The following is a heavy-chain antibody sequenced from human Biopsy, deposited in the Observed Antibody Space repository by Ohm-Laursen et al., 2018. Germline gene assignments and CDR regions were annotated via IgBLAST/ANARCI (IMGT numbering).Heavy chain of an antibody. Sequence: SLRLSCTASGFSFSDYHMRWIRQAPGRGLEWVSYISGGGTIYYGDSIKGRFTISRDNAKNSLYLQMHSLRAEDTAVYYCARDTRWSPYSMDVWGQGTTVTVSS. CDR1: GFSFSDYH. D-gene: IGHD4-23*01. V-gene: IGHV3-11*01. CDR3: ARDTRWSPYSMDV. J-gene: IGHJ6*02. CDR2: ISGGGTI.